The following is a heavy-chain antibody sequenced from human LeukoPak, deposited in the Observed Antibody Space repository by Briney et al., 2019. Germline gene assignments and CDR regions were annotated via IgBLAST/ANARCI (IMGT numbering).Heavy chain of an antibody. CDR1: GDSMSPYF. D-gene: IGHD1-14*01. V-gene: IGHV4-59*01. Sequence: PSETLSLTCIVSGDSMSPYFWTWVRQSPGKGLEWVGYIYQTTTTYNPSLKGRVTISTDMSQNQLSLKVTSVTAADTAVYYCARNFPGRTEDVWGKGTTVIVSS. J-gene: IGHJ6*01. CDR3: ARNFPGRTEDV. CDR2: IYQTTT.